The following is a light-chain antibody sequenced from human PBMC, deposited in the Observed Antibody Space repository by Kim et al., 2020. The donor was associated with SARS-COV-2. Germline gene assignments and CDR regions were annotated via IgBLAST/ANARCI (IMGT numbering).Light chain of an antibody. J-gene: IGKJ4*01. V-gene: IGKV4-1*01. Sequence: RDTINCKASQSVLYSSNNKNYLAWYQQKPGQPPKLLIYWASTRESGVPDRFSGGGSGTDFTPTISSLQAEDVAVYYCQQDYSTVTFGGGTKVDIK. CDR2: WAS. CDR3: QQDYSTVT. CDR1: QSVLYSSNNKNY.